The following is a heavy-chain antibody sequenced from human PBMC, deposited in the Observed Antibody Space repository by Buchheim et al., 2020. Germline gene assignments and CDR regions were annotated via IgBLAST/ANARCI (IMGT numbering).Heavy chain of an antibody. V-gene: IGHV1-18*04. D-gene: IGHD3-3*01. CDR1: GYTFTNFY. CDR2: ISAYNGNT. Sequence: QEQLVQSGAEVKKSGASMKVSCKASGYTFTNFYVHWVRQAPGQGLEWMGWISAYNGNTNYAQKLQGRVTMTTDTSTSTAYMELRSLRSDDTAVYYCARAYDFWSGYPWWFDPWGQGTL. CDR3: ARAYDFWSGYPWWFDP. J-gene: IGHJ5*02.